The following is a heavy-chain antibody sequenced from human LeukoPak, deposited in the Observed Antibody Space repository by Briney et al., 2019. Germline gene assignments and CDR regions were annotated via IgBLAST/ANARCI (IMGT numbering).Heavy chain of an antibody. Sequence: PSETLSLTCSVSGGSISSSYWSWIRQPPGKGLEWIGYIYYTGSTNYDPSLKSRVTMFVDMSKNQFSLRLSSVTAADTAVYYCARHRAYSSSSPLDYWGQGTLVTVSS. V-gene: IGHV4-59*08. D-gene: IGHD6-6*01. CDR2: IYYTGST. J-gene: IGHJ4*02. CDR3: ARHRAYSSSSPLDY. CDR1: GGSISSSY.